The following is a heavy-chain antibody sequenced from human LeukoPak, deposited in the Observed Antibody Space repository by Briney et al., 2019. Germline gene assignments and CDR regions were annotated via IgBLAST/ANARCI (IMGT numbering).Heavy chain of an antibody. CDR2: IYRSGST. V-gene: IGHV4-38-2*02. J-gene: IGHJ6*03. Sequence: SETLSLTCTVSGYSISSGYYWGWIRQPPGEGLEWIGSIYRSGSTYYNPSLKSRVTISVDTSKNQFSLKLSSVTAADTAVYYCARVAGLWFGGYYMDVWGKGTTVTVSS. CDR1: GYSISSGYY. CDR3: ARVAGLWFGGYYMDV. D-gene: IGHD3-10*01.